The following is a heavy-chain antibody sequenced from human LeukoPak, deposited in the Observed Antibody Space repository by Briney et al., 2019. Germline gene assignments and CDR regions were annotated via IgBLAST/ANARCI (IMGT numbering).Heavy chain of an antibody. D-gene: IGHD4-17*01. CDR3: SRGGDYQAFDI. CDR1: GFTFSSYW. V-gene: IGHV3-74*01. J-gene: IGHJ3*02. CDR2: INSDGSNT. Sequence: GGSLRLSCAASGFTFSSYWMHWVRQAPGKGLVWVSRINSDGSNTIYADSVKGRFTFSRDNAKNTVYLQMNSLRAEDTAVYYCSRGGDYQAFDIWGQGTMVTVSS.